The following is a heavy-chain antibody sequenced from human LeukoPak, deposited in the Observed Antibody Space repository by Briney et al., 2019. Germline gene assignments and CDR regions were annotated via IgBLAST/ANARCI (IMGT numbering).Heavy chain of an antibody. V-gene: IGHV4-34*01. J-gene: IGHJ4*02. CDR2: INHSGST. Sequence: PSETPSLTCAVYGGSFSGYYWSWIRQPPGKGLEWIGEINHSGSTNYNPSLKSRVTISVDTSKNQFFLNLSSVTAADTAVYYCAGLVGRYSSGLYYYYFDYWGQGTLVTVSS. D-gene: IGHD3-22*01. CDR3: AGLVGRYSSGLYYYYFDY. CDR1: GGSFSGYY.